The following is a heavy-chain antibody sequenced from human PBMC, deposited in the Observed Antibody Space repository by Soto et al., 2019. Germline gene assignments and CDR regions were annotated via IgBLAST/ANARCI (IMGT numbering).Heavy chain of an antibody. CDR2: ISAYNGNT. CDR3: ARTTGVDYYDSSGSDWFDP. V-gene: IGHV1-18*04. Sequence: ASVKVSCKASGYTFTSYGSRWVRQAPGQGLEWLGWISAYNGNTYTAQKLQGRVTMTTDTSTSTAYMELSSLRSDGKAVYYCARTTGVDYYDSSGSDWFDPCGRG. J-gene: IGHJ5*02. D-gene: IGHD3-22*01. CDR1: GYTFTSYG.